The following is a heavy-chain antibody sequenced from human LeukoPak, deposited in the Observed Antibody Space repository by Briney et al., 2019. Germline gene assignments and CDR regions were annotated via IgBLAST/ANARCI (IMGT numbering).Heavy chain of an antibody. CDR1: GFTFSDYY. J-gene: IGHJ2*01. CDR3: ARDRSGFWYFDL. CDR2: ISSSGATI. V-gene: IGHV3-11*04. D-gene: IGHD1-14*01. Sequence: PGGPLRLSCAASGFTFSDYYMSWIRQAPGKGLEWVSYISSSGATIYYADSVKGRFTISRDNAKNSLYLQMNSLRAEDTAVYYCARDRSGFWYFDLWGRGTLVTVSS.